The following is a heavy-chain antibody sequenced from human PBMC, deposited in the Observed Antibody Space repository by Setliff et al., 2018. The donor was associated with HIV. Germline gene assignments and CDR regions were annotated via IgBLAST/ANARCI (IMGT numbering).Heavy chain of an antibody. CDR3: ARDGYSSGWYIYSFDP. J-gene: IGHJ5*02. D-gene: IGHD6-19*01. CDR1: GGTFSSYA. CDR2: IIPIFGTA. Sequence: GASVKVSCKASGGTFSSYAISWVRQAPGQGLEWMGGIIPIFGTANYAQKFQGRVTITADESTSTAYMELSSLRSDDTAVYYCARDGYSSGWYIYSFDPWGQGTLVTVSS. V-gene: IGHV1-69*13.